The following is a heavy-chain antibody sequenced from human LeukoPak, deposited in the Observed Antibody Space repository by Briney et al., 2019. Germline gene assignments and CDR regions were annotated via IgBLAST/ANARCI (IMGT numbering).Heavy chain of an antibody. CDR2: INHSGST. V-gene: IGHV4-34*01. J-gene: IGHJ4*02. D-gene: IGHD1-26*01. Sequence: SETLSLTCAVYGGSFSGYYWSWIRQPPGKGLEWIGEINHSGSTDYNPSLKSRVTLSVDTSKNQFSLKLSSVTAADTAVYYCARGASGNYHYFDYWGQGTLVTVSS. CDR3: ARGASGNYHYFDY. CDR1: GGSFSGYY.